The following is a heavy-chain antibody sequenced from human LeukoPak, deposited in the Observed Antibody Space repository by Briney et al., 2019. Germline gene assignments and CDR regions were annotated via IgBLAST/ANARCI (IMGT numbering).Heavy chain of an antibody. D-gene: IGHD5-18*01. CDR2: ISSSSSYI. Sequence: GGSLRLSCAASGFTFSSYSMNWVRQAPGKGLEWVSSISSSSSYIYYADSVKGRFTISRDNAKNSLYLQMNSLRAEDTAAYYCAREGVSYGYYYYYYMDVWGKGTTVTVPS. CDR3: AREGVSYGYYYYYYMDV. J-gene: IGHJ6*03. CDR1: GFTFSSYS. V-gene: IGHV3-21*01.